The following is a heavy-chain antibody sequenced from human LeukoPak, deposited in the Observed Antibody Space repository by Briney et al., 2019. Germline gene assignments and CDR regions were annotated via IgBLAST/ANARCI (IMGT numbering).Heavy chain of an antibody. V-gene: IGHV4-39*07. CDR2: IYYSGST. CDR3: ARDRRGFDP. Sequence: SETMSLTCTVYGGSISSSSYYWGWIRQPPGKGLEWIGSIYYSGSTYYNPSLKSRVTISVDTSKNQFSLKLSSVTAADTAVYYCARDRRGFDPWGQGTLVTVSS. J-gene: IGHJ5*02. CDR1: GGSISSSSYY.